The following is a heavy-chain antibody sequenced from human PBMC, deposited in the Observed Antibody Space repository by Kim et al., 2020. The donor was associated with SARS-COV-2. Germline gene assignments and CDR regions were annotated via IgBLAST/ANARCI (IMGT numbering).Heavy chain of an antibody. J-gene: IGHJ4*02. D-gene: IGHD3-16*01. CDR3: ARDWGMGSSDY. V-gene: IGHV3-64*01. Sequence: GGSLRLSCAASGFTFSSYAMHWVRQAPGKGLEYVSAISSNGGSTYYANSVKGRFTISRDNSKNTLYLQMGSLRAEDMAVYYCARDWGMGSSDYWGQGTLVTVSA. CDR1: GFTFSSYA. CDR2: ISSNGGST.